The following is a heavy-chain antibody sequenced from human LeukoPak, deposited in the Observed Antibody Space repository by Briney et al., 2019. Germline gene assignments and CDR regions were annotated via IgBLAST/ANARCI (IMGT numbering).Heavy chain of an antibody. CDR3: AKGHSSGYYYYFDY. CDR1: GFTFSSYA. CDR2: VSGSGGST. V-gene: IGHV3-23*01. D-gene: IGHD3-22*01. Sequence: GGSLRPSCAASGFTFSSYAMSWVRHTPGKGLDWVSTVSGSGGSTYYADSVKGRFTISRDSSKNTLYLQMNTLRAEDTAVYYCAKGHSSGYYYYFDYWGQGTLVTVSS. J-gene: IGHJ4*02.